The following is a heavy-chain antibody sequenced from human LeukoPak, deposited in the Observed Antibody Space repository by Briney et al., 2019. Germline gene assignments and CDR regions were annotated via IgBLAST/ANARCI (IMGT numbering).Heavy chain of an antibody. CDR3: AKVLLWFGDFDAFDI. CDR2: ISGSGGST. J-gene: IGHJ3*02. CDR1: GFTISSNY. Sequence: GGSLRLSCAASGFTISSNYMSWVRQAPGKGLEWVSAISGSGGSTYYADSVKGRFTISRDNSKNTLCLQMNSLRAEDTAVYYCAKVLLWFGDFDAFDIWGQGTMATVSS. D-gene: IGHD3-10*01. V-gene: IGHV3-23*01.